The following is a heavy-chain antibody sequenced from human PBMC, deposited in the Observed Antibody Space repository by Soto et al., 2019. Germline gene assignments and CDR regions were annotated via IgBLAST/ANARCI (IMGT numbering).Heavy chain of an antibody. CDR3: ARGAWNYDYYYGMDV. V-gene: IGHV4-4*02. D-gene: IGHD1-1*01. J-gene: IGHJ6*02. CDR1: GGSLSSSNW. CDR2: IFYSGST. Sequence: PSETLSLTCAVSGGSLSSSNWWSWVRQPPGKALEWLGEIFYSGSTNYNPSLKSRVTMSVDTSKNQFSLKLSSVTAADTAVYYCARGAWNYDYYYGMDVWGQGTTVTVSS.